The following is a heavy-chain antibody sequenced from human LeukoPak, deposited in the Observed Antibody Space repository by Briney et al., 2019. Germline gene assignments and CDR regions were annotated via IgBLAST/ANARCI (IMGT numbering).Heavy chain of an antibody. J-gene: IGHJ5*02. Sequence: GGSLRLSCAASGFTFSSYGMHWVRQAPGKGLEWVAFIRFEGSEKFYADSVKGRFTISRDNSKNTLYLEMDSLRTEDTAVYHCAKDLVRDRWFGESWGQGTLVNVSS. CDR2: IRFEGSEK. D-gene: IGHD3-10*01. V-gene: IGHV3-30*02. CDR3: AKDLVRDRWFGES. CDR1: GFTFSSYG.